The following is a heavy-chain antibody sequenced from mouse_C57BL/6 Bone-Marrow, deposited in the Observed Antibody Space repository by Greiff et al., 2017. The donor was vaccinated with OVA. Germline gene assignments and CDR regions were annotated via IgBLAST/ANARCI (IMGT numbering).Heavy chain of an antibody. J-gene: IGHJ3*01. CDR3: ARGELLLGGAWFAY. CDR2: IDPNSGGT. D-gene: IGHD4-1*01. CDR1: GYTFTSYW. Sequence: VQLQQPGAELVKPGASVKLSCKASGYTFTSYWMHWVKQRPGRGLEWIGRIDPNSGGTKYNEKFKSKATLTVDTPSSTAYMQLSRLTSEDSAVYDCARGELLLGGAWFAYWGQGTLVTVSA. V-gene: IGHV1-72*01.